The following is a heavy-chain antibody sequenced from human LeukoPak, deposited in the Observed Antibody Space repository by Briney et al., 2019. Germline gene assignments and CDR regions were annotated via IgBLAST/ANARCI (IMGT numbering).Heavy chain of an antibody. D-gene: IGHD6-13*01. Sequence: GGSLRLSCAASGFTFSTYWMYWVRQAPGKGLVWVSRINSDGSSTSYADSVKGRFTISRDNAKNTLYPQMNSLRAEDTAVYYCARGTTSSSWSSCDYWGQGTLVTVSS. CDR3: ARGTTSSSWSSCDY. J-gene: IGHJ4*02. CDR2: INSDGSST. V-gene: IGHV3-74*01. CDR1: GFTFSTYW.